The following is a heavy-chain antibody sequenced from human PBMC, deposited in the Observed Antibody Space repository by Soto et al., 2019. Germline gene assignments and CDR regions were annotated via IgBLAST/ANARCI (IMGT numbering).Heavy chain of an antibody. D-gene: IGHD2-21*02. CDR2: ISSSSSYI. Sequence: GGSLRLSCAASGFTFSSYSMNWVRQAPGKGLEWVSSISSSSSYIYYADSVKGRFTISRDNAKNSLYLQMNSLRAEDTAVYYCARALYCGGDCYSDYWGQGTLVTVSS. CDR3: ARALYCGGDCYSDY. CDR1: GFTFSSYS. V-gene: IGHV3-21*01. J-gene: IGHJ4*02.